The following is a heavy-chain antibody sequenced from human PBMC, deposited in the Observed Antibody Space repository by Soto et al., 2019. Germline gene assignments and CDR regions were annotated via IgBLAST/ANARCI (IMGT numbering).Heavy chain of an antibody. CDR3: ARSGGYTYDAFDI. J-gene: IGHJ3*02. Sequence: GGSLRLSCAASGFTVSSNYMSWVRQAPGKGLEWVSVIYSGGSTYYADSVKGRFTISRHNSKNTLYLQMNSLRAEDTAVYYCARSGGYTYDAFDIWGQGTMVTVSS. V-gene: IGHV3-53*04. CDR1: GFTVSSNY. CDR2: IYSGGST. D-gene: IGHD6-13*01.